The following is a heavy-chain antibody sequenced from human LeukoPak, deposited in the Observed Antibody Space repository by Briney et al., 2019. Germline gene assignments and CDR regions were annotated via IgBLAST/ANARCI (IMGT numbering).Heavy chain of an antibody. J-gene: IGHJ6*03. D-gene: IGHD3-22*01. V-gene: IGHV4-39*07. CDR1: GDSISSSSYY. Sequence: PSETLSLTCTVSGDSISSSSYYWGWIRQPPGKELEWIGSIYYSGSTYYNPSLNSRVTISVDTSKTQFSLRLSSVTAADTAVYYCARTRSVHLDDSSGPARSWYMDVWGKGTTITVSS. CDR3: ARTRSVHLDDSSGPARSWYMDV. CDR2: IYYSGST.